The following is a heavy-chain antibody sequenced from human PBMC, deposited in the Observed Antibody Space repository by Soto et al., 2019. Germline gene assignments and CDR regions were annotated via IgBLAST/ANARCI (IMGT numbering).Heavy chain of an antibody. J-gene: IGHJ2*01. D-gene: IGHD1-1*01. Sequence: QITLKESGPELVKPTQPLTLTCTFSGFSLSTSGLAVCWIRQPPGKALERLSLIYWDDDKRYSPSLKSRLTITKDTSKNQVVLTMTNMDPVDTATYYCVRQEWNNNTCYFDPWGRGTLVTVSS. CDR2: IYWDDDK. CDR3: VRQEWNNNTCYFDP. CDR1: GFSLSTSGLA. V-gene: IGHV2-5*02.